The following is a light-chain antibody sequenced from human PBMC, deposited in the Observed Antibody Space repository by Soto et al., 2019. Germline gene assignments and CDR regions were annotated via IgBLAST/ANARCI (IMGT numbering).Light chain of an antibody. CDR1: QSISRY. CDR2: GAS. V-gene: IGKV3-20*01. J-gene: IGKJ3*01. Sequence: EIVLTQSPGTLSLSPGERTTLSCRASQSISRYLAWYQQKPGQGPRLLIYGASSRATGIPDRFSGSGSGTDFTLTISRLEPEDFAVYYCQPYGAFGPGTKVDI. CDR3: QPYGA.